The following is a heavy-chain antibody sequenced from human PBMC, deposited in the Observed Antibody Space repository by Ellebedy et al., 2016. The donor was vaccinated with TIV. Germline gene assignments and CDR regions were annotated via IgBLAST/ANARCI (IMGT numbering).Heavy chain of an antibody. Sequence: GESLKISCAASGFTFSNYGMHWVRQAPGKGLEYASAISADVRVTYYADSVQDRFTISKDFSKNALYLQMSSLRPEDTAVNYCTRREAGAATGSVYWGQGILVTVSS. CDR2: ISADVRVT. CDR1: GFTFSNYG. D-gene: IGHD3-10*01. V-gene: IGHV3-64*02. CDR3: TRREAGAATGSVY. J-gene: IGHJ4*02.